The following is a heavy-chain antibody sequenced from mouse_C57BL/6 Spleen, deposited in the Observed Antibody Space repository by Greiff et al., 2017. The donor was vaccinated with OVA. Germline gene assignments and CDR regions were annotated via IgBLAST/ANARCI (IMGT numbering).Heavy chain of an antibody. CDR1: GYYITSGYY. J-gene: IGHJ3*01. V-gene: IGHV3-6*01. CDR2: ISYDGSN. Sequence: EVQLQQSGPGLVKPSQSLSLTCSVTGYYITSGYYWNWIRQFPGNKLEWMGYISYDGSNNYNPSLKNRISITRDTSKNQFFLKLNSVTTEDTATYDCARDVPFAYWGQGTLVTVSA. CDR3: ARDVPFAY.